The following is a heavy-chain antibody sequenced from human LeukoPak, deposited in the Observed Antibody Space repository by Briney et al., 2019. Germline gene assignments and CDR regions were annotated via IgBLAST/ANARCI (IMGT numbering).Heavy chain of an antibody. CDR3: AKREYDSSGYYYGRDWRTFDY. D-gene: IGHD3-22*01. CDR1: GFTFSSYA. J-gene: IGHJ4*02. CDR2: ISYDGSNK. V-gene: IGHV3-30-3*02. Sequence: GGSLRLSCAASGFTFSSYAMHWVRQAPGKGLEWVAVISYDGSNKYYADSVKGRFTISRDNSKNTLYLQMNSLRAEDTAVYYCAKREYDSSGYYYGRDWRTFDYWGQGTLVTVSS.